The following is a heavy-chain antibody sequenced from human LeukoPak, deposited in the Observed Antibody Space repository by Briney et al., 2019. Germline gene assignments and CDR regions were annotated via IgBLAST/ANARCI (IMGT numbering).Heavy chain of an antibody. D-gene: IGHD1-1*01. CDR3: ARQTGTGVDY. V-gene: IGHV4-39*01. J-gene: IGHJ4*02. CDR1: GGSISSSSYY. Sequence: SETLSLTRTVSGGSISSSSYYWGWIRQPPGEGLEWIGSIYYSGSTYYNPSLKSRVTISVDTSKNQFSLKLSSVTAADTAVYYCARQTGTGVDYWGQGALVTVSS. CDR2: IYYSGST.